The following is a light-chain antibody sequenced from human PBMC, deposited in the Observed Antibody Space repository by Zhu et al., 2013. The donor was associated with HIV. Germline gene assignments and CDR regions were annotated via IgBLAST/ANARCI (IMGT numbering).Light chain of an antibody. CDR1: SSDVGAYNY. CDR2: DVN. V-gene: IGLV2-11*01. CDR3: CSYAGSSTPFV. J-gene: IGLJ1*01. Sequence: QSALTQPRSVSGSPGQSVAISCTGTSSDVGAYNYVSWYQQRPGEAPKLMIYDVNKRPSGVPDRFSGSKSGNTASLTISGLQAEDEADYYCCSYAGSSTPFVFGTGTKVTVL.